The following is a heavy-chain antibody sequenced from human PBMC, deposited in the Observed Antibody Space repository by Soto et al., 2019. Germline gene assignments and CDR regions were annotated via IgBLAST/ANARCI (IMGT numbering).Heavy chain of an antibody. D-gene: IGHD2-2*01. Sequence: SVKVSCKASGGTFSSYAISWGRQAPGQGLEWMGGIIPIFGTANYAQKFQGRVTITADKSTSTAYMELSSLRSEDTAVYYCARDSSPYCSSTSCYPPRGNGMDVWGQGTTVTVSS. V-gene: IGHV1-69*06. J-gene: IGHJ6*02. CDR3: ARDSSPYCSSTSCYPPRGNGMDV. CDR2: IIPIFGTA. CDR1: GGTFSSYA.